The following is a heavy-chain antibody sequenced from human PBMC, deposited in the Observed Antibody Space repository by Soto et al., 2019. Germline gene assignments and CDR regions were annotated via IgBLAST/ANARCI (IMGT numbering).Heavy chain of an antibody. D-gene: IGHD3-16*02. Sequence: SETLSLTCTVSGDSISGSPYFWGWIRQPPGKRLEWIGSIFYDGYTLYTPSLRSRVTISVDTSKNQFSLKLSSVTAADTAVYYCARLYGLDAFDIWGQGTMVTVSS. J-gene: IGHJ3*02. CDR2: IFYDGYT. V-gene: IGHV4-39*01. CDR3: ARLYGLDAFDI. CDR1: GDSISGSPYF.